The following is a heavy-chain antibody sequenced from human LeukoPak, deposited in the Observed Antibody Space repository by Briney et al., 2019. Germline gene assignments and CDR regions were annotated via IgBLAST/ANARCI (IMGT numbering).Heavy chain of an antibody. Sequence: SVKVSCKASGGTFSSYAISWVRQAPGQGLEWMGRIIPILGIANYAQKFQGRVTITADKSTSTAYMALSSLRSEDTAVYYRARDRGVVATITHYYYGMDVWGQGTTVTVSS. CDR2: IIPILGIA. V-gene: IGHV1-69*04. D-gene: IGHD5-12*01. CDR1: GGTFSSYA. CDR3: ARDRGVVATITHYYYGMDV. J-gene: IGHJ6*02.